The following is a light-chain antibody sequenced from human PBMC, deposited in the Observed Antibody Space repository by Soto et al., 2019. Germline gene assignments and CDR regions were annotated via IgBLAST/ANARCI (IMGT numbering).Light chain of an antibody. CDR3: KHCYSSPT. J-gene: IGKJ2*01. Sequence: DIQMTQSPSSLSASVGDRVTITCRASQNIFTYLNWYQQRPGKAPNLLIYAASNLKSGVPSRFSGSGSGTDFTLAISSLQPEDFATYCSKHCYSSPTFGQGTKLEIK. CDR1: QNIFTY. V-gene: IGKV1-39*01. CDR2: AAS.